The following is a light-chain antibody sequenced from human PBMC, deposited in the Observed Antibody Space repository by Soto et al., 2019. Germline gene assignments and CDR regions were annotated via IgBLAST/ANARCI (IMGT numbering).Light chain of an antibody. Sequence: DLQMTQSPSSLSASVGDRVTITCRASQTIKNYLNWYQQKPGKAPKLLIYAASILQSGVPSRFSGSGSGTDFTLTISSLAPEDFATYYCQQSSSTPLTFGGGTKVEIK. CDR1: QTIKNY. V-gene: IGKV1-39*01. CDR2: AAS. J-gene: IGKJ4*01. CDR3: QQSSSTPLT.